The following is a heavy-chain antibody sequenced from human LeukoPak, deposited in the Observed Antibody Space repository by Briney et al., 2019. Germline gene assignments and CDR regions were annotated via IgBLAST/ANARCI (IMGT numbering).Heavy chain of an antibody. Sequence: SETLSLTRTVSGGSISSYYWSWIRQPPGKGLEWIGYIYYSGSTNYNPSLKSRVTISVDTSKNQFSLKLSSVTAADTAMYYCAREQGQWLVRAFDIWGQGTMVTVSS. V-gene: IGHV4-59*01. CDR3: AREQGQWLVRAFDI. J-gene: IGHJ3*02. CDR1: GGSISSYY. D-gene: IGHD6-19*01. CDR2: IYYSGST.